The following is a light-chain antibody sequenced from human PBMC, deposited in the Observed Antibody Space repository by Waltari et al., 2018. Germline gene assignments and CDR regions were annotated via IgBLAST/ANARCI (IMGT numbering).Light chain of an antibody. CDR3: QQYGTSTGT. CDR2: GAS. J-gene: IGKJ1*01. CDR1: QSVRSSY. Sequence: EIVLTQSPGTLSVSPGARATLSCRASQSVRSSYLAWYQQKPGQAPRLLIYGASSRAIGTPDRFSGSGSGTDFTLSISRLEPEDSAVYYCQQYGTSTGTFGQGTKVGIK. V-gene: IGKV3-20*01.